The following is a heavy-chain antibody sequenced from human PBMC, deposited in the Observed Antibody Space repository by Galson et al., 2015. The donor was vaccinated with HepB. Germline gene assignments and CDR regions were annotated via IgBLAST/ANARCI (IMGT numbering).Heavy chain of an antibody. CDR2: IIPIFGTA. V-gene: IGHV1-69*13. Sequence: SVKVSCKASGGTFSSYAISWVRQAPGQGLEWMGGIIPIFGTANYAQKFQGRVTITADESTSTAYMELSSLRSEDTAVYYCARAILKDSSGYGPDAFDIWGQGTMVTVSS. D-gene: IGHD3-22*01. CDR3: ARAILKDSSGYGPDAFDI. J-gene: IGHJ3*02. CDR1: GGTFSSYA.